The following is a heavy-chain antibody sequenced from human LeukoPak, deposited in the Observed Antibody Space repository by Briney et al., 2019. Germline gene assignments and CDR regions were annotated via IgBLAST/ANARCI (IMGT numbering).Heavy chain of an antibody. V-gene: IGHV3-30*18. CDR1: GFTFSSYG. J-gene: IGHJ4*02. D-gene: IGHD3-10*01. CDR2: ISYDGSNK. CDR3: AKDHIHGSGTFDY. Sequence: PGGSLRLSCAASGFTFSSYGMHWVRQAPGKGLEWVAVISYDGSNKYYADSVKGRFTISRDNSKNTLYLQMNSLRAEDTAAYYCAKDHIHGSGTFDYWGQGTLVTVSS.